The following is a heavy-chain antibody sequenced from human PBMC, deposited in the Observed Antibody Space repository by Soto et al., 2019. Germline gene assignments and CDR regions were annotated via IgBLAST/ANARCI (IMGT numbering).Heavy chain of an antibody. D-gene: IGHD4-17*01. CDR1: GGSISSYY. Sequence: QVQLQESGPGLVKPSETLSLTCAVSGGSISSYYWSWIRQPPGKGLEWIGYIYYSGSTNYNPSLKSRVTISVDKSKNQSSLKLSSVTAADTAVYYCARTYGDQFDYWGQGTLVTVSS. V-gene: IGHV4-59*01. J-gene: IGHJ4*02. CDR2: IYYSGST. CDR3: ARTYGDQFDY.